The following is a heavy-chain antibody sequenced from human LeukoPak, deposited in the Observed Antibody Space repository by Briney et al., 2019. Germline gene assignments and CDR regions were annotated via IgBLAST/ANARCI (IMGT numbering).Heavy chain of an antibody. J-gene: IGHJ3*02. CDR3: ALGRGSGPRGRAFDI. D-gene: IGHD6-19*01. V-gene: IGHV4-34*01. CDR2: INHSGST. CDR1: GGSFSGYY. Sequence: PSETLSLTCAVYGGSFSGYYWSWIRQPPGKGLEWIGEINHSGSTNYNPSLKSRVTISVDTSKNQFSLKLSSVTAADTAVYYCALGRGSGPRGRAFDIWGQGTMVTVSS.